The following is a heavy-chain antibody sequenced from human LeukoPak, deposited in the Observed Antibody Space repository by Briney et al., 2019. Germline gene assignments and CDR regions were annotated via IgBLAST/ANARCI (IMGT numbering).Heavy chain of an antibody. CDR3: ARGRIVVVTAGAFDI. V-gene: IGHV3-30-3*01. CDR2: ISYDGSNK. D-gene: IGHD2-21*02. J-gene: IGHJ3*02. Sequence: SGGSLRLSCAASGFTFSSYAMHWVRQAPGKGLEWVAVISYDGSNKYYADSVKGRFTISRDNSKNTLYLQMNSLRAEDTAVDYCARGRIVVVTAGAFDIWGQGTMVTVSS. CDR1: GFTFSSYA.